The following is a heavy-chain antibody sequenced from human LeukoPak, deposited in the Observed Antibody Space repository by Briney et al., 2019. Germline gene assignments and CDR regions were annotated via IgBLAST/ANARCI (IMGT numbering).Heavy chain of an antibody. J-gene: IGHJ4*02. Sequence: SETLSLTCTVSGFSISSGYYWGWIRQPPGKGLQWIGSIYYSGSTYSNPSLKSRVTISVDTSKNQFSLKLSSVTAADTAVYYCARDVGHSNSGSYYNGEFDYWGQGTLVTVSS. V-gene: IGHV4-38-2*02. CDR3: ARDVGHSNSGSYYNGEFDY. CDR1: GFSISSGYY. D-gene: IGHD3-10*01. CDR2: IYYSGST.